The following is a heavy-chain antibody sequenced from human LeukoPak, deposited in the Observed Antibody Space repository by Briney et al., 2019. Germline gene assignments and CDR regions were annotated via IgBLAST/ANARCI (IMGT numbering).Heavy chain of an antibody. CDR2: IYYSGST. CDR1: GGSISSSSYY. CDR3: ARDRGIAAAGNGAFDI. V-gene: IGHV4-39*02. J-gene: IGHJ3*02. D-gene: IGHD6-13*01. Sequence: SETLSLTCTVSGGSISSSSYYWGWIRQPPGKGLEWIGSIYYSGSTYYNPSLKSRVTISVDTSKNQFSLKLSSVTAADTAVYYCARDRGIAAAGNGAFDIWGQGTMVTVSS.